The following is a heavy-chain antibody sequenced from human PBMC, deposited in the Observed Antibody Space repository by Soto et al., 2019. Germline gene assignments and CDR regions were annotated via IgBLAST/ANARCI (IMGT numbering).Heavy chain of an antibody. CDR1: GFTFSRYE. CDR3: ARSDYGDYVGAFDI. J-gene: IGHJ3*02. CDR2: ISSSGRSI. V-gene: IGHV3-48*03. D-gene: IGHD4-17*01. Sequence: ELQVVESGGGLVQPGGSLRLSCAASGFTFSRYEMNWVRQAPGKGLQWVSYISSSGRSIYADSVKGRFTISRDNSKNTLYLQMNSLRAEDTAVYYCARSDYGDYVGAFDIWGQGTMVTVSS.